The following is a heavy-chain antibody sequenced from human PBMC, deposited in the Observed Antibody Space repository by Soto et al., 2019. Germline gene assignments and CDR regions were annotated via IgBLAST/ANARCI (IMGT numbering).Heavy chain of an antibody. J-gene: IGHJ4*02. V-gene: IGHV1-24*01. D-gene: IGHD3-3*01. CDR1: GYTLTELS. CDR3: ATVPRDQYWSGYYPTDY. Sequence: ASVKVSCKVSGYTLTELSMHWVRQAPGKGLEWMGGFDPEDGETIYAQKFQGRVTMTVDTSTDTAYMELSSLRSDDTAVYYCATVPRDQYWSGYYPTDYWGQGTLVTVSS. CDR2: FDPEDGET.